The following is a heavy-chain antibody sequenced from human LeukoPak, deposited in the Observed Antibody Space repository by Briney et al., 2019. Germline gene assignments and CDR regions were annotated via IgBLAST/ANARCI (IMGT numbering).Heavy chain of an antibody. CDR2: IRYDGSNK. CDR1: GFTFSSYG. J-gene: IGHJ4*02. Sequence: PGGSLRLSCAASGFTFSSYGMHWVRQAPGKGLEWVAFIRYDGSNKYYADSVKGRFTISRDNSKNTLYLQMNSLRAEDTAVYYCARGYSGYDPYYFDYWGQGTLVTVSS. V-gene: IGHV3-30*02. CDR3: ARGYSGYDPYYFDY. D-gene: IGHD5-12*01.